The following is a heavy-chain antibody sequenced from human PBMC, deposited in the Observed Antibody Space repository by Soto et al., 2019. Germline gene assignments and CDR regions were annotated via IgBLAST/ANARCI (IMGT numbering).Heavy chain of an antibody. CDR1: GYTFTGYF. V-gene: IGHV1-2*02. J-gene: IGHJ6*02. Sequence: GASVKVSCKAAGYTFTGYFIHRVRQAPGQGLEWMGCINPKNGDTYYAQRFQGRVTLTRDTSVSTAHMELTRLISDDTAVYYCARSSGSYSYYGVDVWGQGTTVTVSS. D-gene: IGHD1-26*01. CDR3: ARSSGSYSYYGVDV. CDR2: INPKNGDT.